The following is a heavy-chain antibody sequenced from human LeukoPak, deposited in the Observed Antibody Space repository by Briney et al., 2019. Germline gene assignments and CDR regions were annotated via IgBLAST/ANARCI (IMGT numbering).Heavy chain of an antibody. V-gene: IGHV3-15*01. Sequence: RPGGSLRLPCAASGFTFSNAWMSWVRQAPGKGLEWVGRIKSKIDGGTTDYAAPVKGRFTISRDDSKNTLYLQMNSLKTEDTAVYYCTTEGSSGWIYYYGMDVWGQGTTVTVSS. D-gene: IGHD6-19*01. CDR1: GFTFSNAW. J-gene: IGHJ6*02. CDR3: TTEGSSGWIYYYGMDV. CDR2: IKSKIDGGTT.